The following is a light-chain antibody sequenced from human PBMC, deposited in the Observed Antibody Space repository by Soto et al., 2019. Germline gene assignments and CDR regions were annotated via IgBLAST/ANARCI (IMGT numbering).Light chain of an antibody. Sequence: DIQLTQSPSTLSASVGDRVTITCRASQSISSWLAWYQQKPGTAPKLLIYKASTLQSGVPSRFSGSGSGTEFTLPISSLQPNDSATYSCHQYNDNWTFGQGTRVDIK. CDR2: KAS. CDR1: QSISSW. CDR3: HQYNDNWT. V-gene: IGKV1-5*03. J-gene: IGKJ1*01.